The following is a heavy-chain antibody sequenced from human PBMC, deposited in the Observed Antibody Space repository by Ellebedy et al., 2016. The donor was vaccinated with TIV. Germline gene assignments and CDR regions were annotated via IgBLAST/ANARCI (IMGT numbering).Heavy chain of an antibody. Sequence: GGSLRLSXAASGFTFNDHYLSWIRQAPGKGLEWVSYISRGSGSDIYYADSVKGRFTISRDNAKSSLYLQMNSLRGEDTAVYYCARKGKDGGGEDYNVGLHLDYWGRGTLVTVSS. J-gene: IGHJ4*02. V-gene: IGHV3-11*04. CDR1: GFTFNDHY. CDR3: ARKGKDGGGEDYNVGLHLDY. D-gene: IGHD5-24*01. CDR2: ISRGSGSDI.